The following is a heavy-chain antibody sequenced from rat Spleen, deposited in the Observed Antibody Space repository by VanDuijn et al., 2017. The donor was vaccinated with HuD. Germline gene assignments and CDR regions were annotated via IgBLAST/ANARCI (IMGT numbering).Heavy chain of an antibody. CDR2: MKYDGDT. Sequence: QVQLKESGPGLVQPSQTLSLTCTVSGFSLTSNGVSWVRQPPGKGLEWMGRMKYDGDTYYNSALKSRLSISRDTSKSQVFLKMSSLKTEDTATYYGASIAAISYYYVMDAWGQGASVTVSS. V-gene: IGHV2S30*01. CDR1: GFSLTSNG. D-gene: IGHD1-2*01. CDR3: ASIAAISYYYVMDA. J-gene: IGHJ4*01.